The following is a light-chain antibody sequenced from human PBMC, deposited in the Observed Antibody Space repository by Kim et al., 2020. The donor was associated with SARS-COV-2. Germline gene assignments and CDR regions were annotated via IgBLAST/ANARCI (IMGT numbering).Light chain of an antibody. CDR3: QQYNSPVT. J-gene: IGKJ4*01. CDR2: KAS. CDR1: QSISTW. Sequence: DIQMTQSPSTLSASVGDRVTITCRASQSISTWLAWYQQKPGKAPKLLIYKASILESGVPSRFSGSGSGTEFTLSISSLQPDDFATYYCQQYNSPVTFGGGTKVEI. V-gene: IGKV1-5*03.